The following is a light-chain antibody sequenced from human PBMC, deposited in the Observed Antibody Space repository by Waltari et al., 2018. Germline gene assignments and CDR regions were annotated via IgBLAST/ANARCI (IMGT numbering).Light chain of an antibody. J-gene: IGKJ1*01. V-gene: IGKV4-1*01. CDR3: LQYLHTPRT. CDR2: WAS. CDR1: QSRLYTSNNKNY. Sequence: DVVMTQSPDSLAVSLGERATIHCKSSQSRLYTSNNKNYLAWYQQKPGQPPKILIYWASIRESGVPDRFSGSGSGTDFTLTISGLQAEDVASYFCLQYLHTPRTFGQGTKVEIK.